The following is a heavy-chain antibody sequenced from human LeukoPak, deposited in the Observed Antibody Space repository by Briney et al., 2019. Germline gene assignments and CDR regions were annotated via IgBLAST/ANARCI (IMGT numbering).Heavy chain of an antibody. D-gene: IGHD2-2*02. CDR3: ARGSIYCSSISCNSLYFQD. Sequence: PSETLSLTCAVSGGSISSSHWWSWVRQSPGKGLEWIGEIYHSGSTNYNPSLKSRVTISVDKSKNPFSLKLSSVTAADTAVYYCARGSIYCSSISCNSLYFQDWGQGTLVTVSS. CDR2: IYHSGST. CDR1: GGSISSSHW. V-gene: IGHV4-4*02. J-gene: IGHJ1*01.